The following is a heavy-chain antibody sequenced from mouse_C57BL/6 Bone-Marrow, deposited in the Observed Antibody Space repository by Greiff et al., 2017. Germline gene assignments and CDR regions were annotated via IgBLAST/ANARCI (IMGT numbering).Heavy chain of an antibody. V-gene: IGHV5-12*01. CDR3: APTIVTTGYYYAMDY. Sequence: VKLMESGGGLVQPGGSLKLSCAASGFTFSDYYMYWVRQTPEKRLEWVAYISNGGGSTYYPDTVKGRFTISRDNAKNTLYLQMSRLKSEDTAMYYCAPTIVTTGYYYAMDYWGQGTSVTVSS. J-gene: IGHJ4*01. CDR2: ISNGGGST. CDR1: GFTFSDYY. D-gene: IGHD2-5*01.